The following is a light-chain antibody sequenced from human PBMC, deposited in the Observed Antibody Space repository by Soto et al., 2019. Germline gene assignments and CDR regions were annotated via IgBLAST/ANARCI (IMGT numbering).Light chain of an antibody. V-gene: IGLV2-8*01. CDR3: SSYAGSNNLVV. Sequence: QSALTQPPSAPGSPGRSVTISCTGTSSDVGGYNYVSWYQQHPGKAPKLMIYEVSKRPSGVPDRFSGSKSGNTASLTVSGRQAEDEADYYCSSYAGSNNLVVFGGGTWLTV. CDR1: SSDVGGYNY. CDR2: EVS. J-gene: IGLJ2*01.